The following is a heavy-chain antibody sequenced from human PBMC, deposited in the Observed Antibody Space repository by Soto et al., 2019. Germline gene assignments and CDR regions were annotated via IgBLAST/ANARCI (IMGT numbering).Heavy chain of an antibody. CDR1: GGSFSGYY. CDR2: INHSGST. V-gene: IGHV4-34*01. Sequence: PSETLSLTCAVYGGSFSGYYWSWIRQPPGKGLEWIGEINHSGSTNYNPSLKSRVTISVDTSKNQFSLKLSSVTAADTAVYYCARQGLLDYYYGMDVWGQGTMVTVSS. J-gene: IGHJ6*02. CDR3: ARQGLLDYYYGMDV. D-gene: IGHD3-22*01.